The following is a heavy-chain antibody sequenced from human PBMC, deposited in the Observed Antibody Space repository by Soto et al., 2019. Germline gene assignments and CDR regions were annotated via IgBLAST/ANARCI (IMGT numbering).Heavy chain of an antibody. J-gene: IGHJ6*02. D-gene: IGHD3-10*01. V-gene: IGHV1-69*01. Sequence: QVQLVQSGAEVKKPGSAVKVSCKASGGTFSSYAISWVRQAPGQGLEWMGGIIPMFGPANYAQKFQGRVTITADESTSTAYMELSSLRSEDTAVYYFARDPTMVRGVMNFYYGMDVWGQGTTVTVSS. CDR1: GGTFSSYA. CDR2: IIPMFGPA. CDR3: ARDPTMVRGVMNFYYGMDV.